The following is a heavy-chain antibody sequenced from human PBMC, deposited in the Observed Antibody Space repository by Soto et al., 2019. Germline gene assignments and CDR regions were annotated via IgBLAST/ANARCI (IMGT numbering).Heavy chain of an antibody. Sequence: SETLSLTCTVSGGSISSYYWSWIRQPPGKGLEWIGYIYYSGSTNYNPSLKSRVTISVDTSKNQFSLKLSSVTAADTAVYYCARAGTTVKRNWFDPWGQGTLVTVSS. CDR1: GGSISSYY. V-gene: IGHV4-59*01. CDR3: ARAGTTVKRNWFDP. D-gene: IGHD4-4*01. CDR2: IYYSGST. J-gene: IGHJ5*02.